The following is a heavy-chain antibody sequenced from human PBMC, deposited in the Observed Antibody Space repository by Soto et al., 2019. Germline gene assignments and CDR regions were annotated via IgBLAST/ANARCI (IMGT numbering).Heavy chain of an antibody. CDR3: AKIVSAGSRGFMDDY. CDR2: ISYDGSNK. Sequence: PGGSLRLSCAASGFTFSSYVMHWVRQAPGKGLEWVAVISYDGSNKYYADSVKGRFTISRDNSKNTLYLQMNSLRAEDTAVYYCAKIVSAGSRGFMDDYWGQGTLVTVSS. D-gene: IGHD6-19*01. J-gene: IGHJ4*02. V-gene: IGHV3-30*18. CDR1: GFTFSSYV.